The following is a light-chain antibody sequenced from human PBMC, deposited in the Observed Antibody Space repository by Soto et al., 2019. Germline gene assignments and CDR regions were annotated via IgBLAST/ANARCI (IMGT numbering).Light chain of an antibody. V-gene: IGLV2-23*02. CDR3: CSYAGSRTYV. CDR2: EVS. Sequence: QSALTQPASVSGSPGQSITISCTGTSSDVGSYNLVSWYQQHPGKAPKLMIYEVSKRPSGVSNRFSGSNSGNTASLTISGLQAEDEADYYCCSYAGSRTYVFGTGTKVT. J-gene: IGLJ1*01. CDR1: SSDVGSYNL.